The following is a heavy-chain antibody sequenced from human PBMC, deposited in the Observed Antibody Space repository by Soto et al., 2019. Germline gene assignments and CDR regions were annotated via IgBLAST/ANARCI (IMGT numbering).Heavy chain of an antibody. CDR3: ARTLGIAAAAYYFDY. CDR2: IDWDDDK. J-gene: IGHJ4*02. CDR1: GFSLSTIGMC. D-gene: IGHD6-13*01. V-gene: IGHV2-70*01. Sequence: SGPTLVNPTHTLTLTCTFSGFSLSTIGMCVSWIRQPAGKALEWLALIDWDDDKYYSTSLKTRLTISKDTSKNQVVLTMTNMDPVDTATYYCARTLGIAAAAYYFDYWGQGTLVTVSS.